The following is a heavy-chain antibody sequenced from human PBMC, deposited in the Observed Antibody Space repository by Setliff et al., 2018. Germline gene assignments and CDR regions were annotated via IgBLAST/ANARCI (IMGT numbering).Heavy chain of an antibody. CDR3: AALRVVTNSPTSYYYYMDV. CDR1: GATFSSYG. Sequence: SVKVSCKASGATFSSYGISWVRQAPGQGLEWMGGTIPMFGTTEYAQKFQGRLTIITDESTNTAFMQLSSLRSDDTAVYYCAALRVVTNSPTSYYYYMDVWGEGTTVTVSS. CDR2: TIPMFGTT. J-gene: IGHJ6*03. D-gene: IGHD2-21*02. V-gene: IGHV1-69*05.